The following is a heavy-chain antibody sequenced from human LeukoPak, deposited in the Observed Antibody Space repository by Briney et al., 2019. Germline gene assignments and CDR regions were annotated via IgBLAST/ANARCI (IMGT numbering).Heavy chain of an antibody. Sequence: GGSLRLSCAASGFSFSSYSMNWVRQAPRKGLEWVSSISSSSSYIYYADSVKGRFTISRDNAKNSLHLQMNSLRAEDTAVYYCARADCSSSTCYLRSSWFNPWGQGTLVTVSS. CDR3: ARADCSSSTCYLRSSWFNP. CDR1: GFSFSSYS. V-gene: IGHV3-21*01. CDR2: ISSSSSYI. D-gene: IGHD2/OR15-2a*01. J-gene: IGHJ5*02.